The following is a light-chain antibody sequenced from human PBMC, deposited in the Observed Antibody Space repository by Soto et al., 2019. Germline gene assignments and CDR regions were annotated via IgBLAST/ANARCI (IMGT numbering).Light chain of an antibody. V-gene: IGKV1-5*03. Sequence: DIQMTQSPSTLSASVGDRVTITCRASQSILSWVAWYQQKPGKAPNLLIYKASTLVSGVPSRFSGSGSGTEFTLTISSLQPDDVATYFCQQYNSYPLTFGGGTKVEIK. CDR3: QQYNSYPLT. CDR2: KAS. J-gene: IGKJ4*01. CDR1: QSILSW.